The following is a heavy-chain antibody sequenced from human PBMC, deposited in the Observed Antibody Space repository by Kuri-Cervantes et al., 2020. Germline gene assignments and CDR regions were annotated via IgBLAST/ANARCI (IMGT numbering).Heavy chain of an antibody. CDR3: ARGNSLPNYYDTTSYYRTGFDV. D-gene: IGHD3-22*01. Sequence: GSLRLSCAVYGGSFSGYYWSWIRQPPGKGLEWIGEINHSGSTNYNPSLKSRVSISIDTSKNQFSLKLSSVTAADTAFYYCARGNSLPNYYDTTSYYRTGFDVWGQGPLVTVSS. J-gene: IGHJ4*02. CDR1: GGSFSGYY. CDR2: INHSGST. V-gene: IGHV4-34*01.